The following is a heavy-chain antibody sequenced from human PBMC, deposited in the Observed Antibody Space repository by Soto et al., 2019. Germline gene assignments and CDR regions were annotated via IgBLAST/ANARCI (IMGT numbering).Heavy chain of an antibody. Sequence: GGSLRLSCAASGFTFSSYAMSWVRQAPGKGLEWVSAISGSGGSTYYADSVKGRFTISRDNSKNTLYLQMNSLRAEDTAVYYCAKDGLSGYTWEGPDYYYYYYMDVWGKGTTVTVSS. D-gene: IGHD3-10*01. V-gene: IGHV3-23*01. CDR1: GFTFSSYA. J-gene: IGHJ6*03. CDR2: ISGSGGST. CDR3: AKDGLSGYTWEGPDYYYYYYMDV.